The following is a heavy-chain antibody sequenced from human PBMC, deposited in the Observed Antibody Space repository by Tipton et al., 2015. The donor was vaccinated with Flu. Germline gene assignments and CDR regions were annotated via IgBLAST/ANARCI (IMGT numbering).Heavy chain of an antibody. D-gene: IGHD3-9*01. CDR1: GDSIGSRYC. CDR2: ICHSGST. CDR3: ATIRFDWDRPPFDY. J-gene: IGHJ4*02. Sequence: LRLSCSVSGDSIGSRYCWGWIRQPPGKGLEWIGNICHSGSTYYNPALKSRVTISADTSKNQFSLSLSSVTAADTAVYYCATIRFDWDRPPFDYWGQGILVTVSS. V-gene: IGHV4-38-2*01.